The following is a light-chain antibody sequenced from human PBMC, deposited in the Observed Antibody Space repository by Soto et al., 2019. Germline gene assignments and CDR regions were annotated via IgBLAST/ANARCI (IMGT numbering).Light chain of an antibody. CDR3: QQYGSSPRT. CDR1: QIVGSRY. Sequence: IVLTQSPGTLSLSPGERATLSCRASQIVGSRYLAWYQQKPGQAPRLLIYGTSNRATGIPDRFSGSGSGTDFSLTISSLEPGDLAVYYCQQYGSSPRTFGQGTKVEIK. J-gene: IGKJ1*01. V-gene: IGKV3-20*01. CDR2: GTS.